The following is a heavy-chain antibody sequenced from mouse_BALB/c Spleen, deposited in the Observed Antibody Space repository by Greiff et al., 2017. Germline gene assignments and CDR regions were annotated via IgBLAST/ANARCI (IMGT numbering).Heavy chain of an antibody. CDR1: GFTFSSFG. J-gene: IGHJ2*01. CDR3: ARGGYGSSYEGVY. D-gene: IGHD1-1*01. Sequence: EVQRVESGGGLVQPGGSRKLSCAASGFTFSSFGMHWVRQAPEKGLEWVAYISSGSSTIYYADTVKGRFTISRDNPKNTLFLQMTSLRSEDTAMYYCARGGYGSSYEGVYWGQGTTLTVSS. V-gene: IGHV5-17*02. CDR2: ISSGSSTI.